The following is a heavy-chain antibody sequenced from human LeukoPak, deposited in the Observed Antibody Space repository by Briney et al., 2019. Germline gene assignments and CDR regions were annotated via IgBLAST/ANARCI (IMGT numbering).Heavy chain of an antibody. CDR3: AKTYGSGSYMDY. Sequence: GGSLRLSCAASGFTFSSYGIHWVRQAPGKGLEWVAVISYDGSNKYYADSVKGRFTISRDSSKNTLYLQMNSLRAEDTAVYYCAKTYGSGSYMDYWGQGTLVTVSS. CDR2: ISYDGSNK. J-gene: IGHJ4*02. CDR1: GFTFSSYG. D-gene: IGHD3-10*01. V-gene: IGHV3-30*18.